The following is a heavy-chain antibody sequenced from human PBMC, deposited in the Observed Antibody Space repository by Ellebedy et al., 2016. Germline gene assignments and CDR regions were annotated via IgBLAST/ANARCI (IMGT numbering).Heavy chain of an antibody. CDR1: GFTVSSNY. V-gene: IGHV3-53*01. J-gene: IGHJ6*02. CDR3: ARTHTASNYYYYYGMDV. CDR2: IYSGGST. D-gene: IGHD5-18*01. Sequence: GESLKISCAASGFTVSSNYMSWVRQAPGKGLEWVSVIYSGGSTYYADSVKGRFTISRDNSKNTLYLQMNSLRAEDTAVYYCARTHTASNYYYYYGMDVWGQGTTVTVSS.